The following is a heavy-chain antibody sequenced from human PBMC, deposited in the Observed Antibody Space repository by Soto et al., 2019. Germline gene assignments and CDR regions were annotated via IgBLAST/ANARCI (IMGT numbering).Heavy chain of an antibody. Sequence: SVKVYRQASGYTFTRYGMIWLRQSPGQGREWMGWISAYNDNTSYAQKLQGRVTMTTDTSTSKAYMELRSLRSDDTAVYYCARDAFLGYFSSTSCYGPIAYYDYFYYGMDVWGQGTTVTVSS. D-gene: IGHD2-2*01. J-gene: IGHJ6*02. V-gene: IGHV1-18*01. CDR1: GYTFTRYG. CDR2: ISAYNDNT. CDR3: ARDAFLGYFSSTSCYGPIAYYDYFYYGMDV.